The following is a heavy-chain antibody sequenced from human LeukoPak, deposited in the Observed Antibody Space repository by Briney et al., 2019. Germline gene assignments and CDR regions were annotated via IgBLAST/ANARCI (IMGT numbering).Heavy chain of an antibody. D-gene: IGHD1-26*01. CDR1: GFTFNTYR. CDR3: ARELPFDY. CDR2: INSDGSTT. J-gene: IGHJ4*02. V-gene: IGHV3-74*01. Sequence: PGGSLRLSRAASGFTFNTYRMHWVRQAPGKGPVWVSRINSDGSTTNYADSVKGRFSISRDNAKKTLYLQMNSLRAEDTAVYYCARELPFDYWGQGTLVTVSS.